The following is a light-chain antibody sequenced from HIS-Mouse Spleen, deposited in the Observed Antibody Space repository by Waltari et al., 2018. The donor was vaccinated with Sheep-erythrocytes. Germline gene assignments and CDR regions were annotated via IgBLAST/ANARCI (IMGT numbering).Light chain of an antibody. CDR2: QDS. CDR1: QLGDKY. J-gene: IGLJ2*01. CDR3: QAWDSSTVV. V-gene: IGLV3-1*01. Sequence: SYELTQPPSVSVSPGQTASITCPGDQLGDKYACWYQQKPGPSPVLVIYQDSKRPSGIPERFSGSNSGNTATLTISGTQAMDEADYYCQAWDSSTVVFGGGTKLTVL.